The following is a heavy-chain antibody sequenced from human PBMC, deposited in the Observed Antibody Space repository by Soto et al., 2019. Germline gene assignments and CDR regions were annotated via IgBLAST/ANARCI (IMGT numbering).Heavy chain of an antibody. D-gene: IGHD3-10*01. V-gene: IGHV4-59*01. CDR2: ISDRGTT. J-gene: IGHJ6*02. Sequence: WETLSLTCTVSGGSIDYYYWAWIRQPPGKGLEWLGFISDRGTTSYNPSLRSRVTISVDTSKNQFSLRLNSVTAADTAVYYCARDSTAWFPYYGIDVWGQGTTVTVSS. CDR1: GGSIDYYY. CDR3: ARDSTAWFPYYGIDV.